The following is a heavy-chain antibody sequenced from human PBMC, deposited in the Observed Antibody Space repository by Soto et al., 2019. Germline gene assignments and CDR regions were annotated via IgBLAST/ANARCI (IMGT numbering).Heavy chain of an antibody. CDR3: ARVDDY. CDR1: GGSLSGYY. V-gene: IGHV4-34*01. CDR2: INHSGST. J-gene: IGHJ4*02. Sequence: QVQLQQWGAGLLKPSETLSLTCDVYGGSLSGYYWSWIRQPPGKGLEWIGEINHSGSTNYNPSLKSRVTISIDTSKTQFSLQLSSVTAADTAVYYCARVDDYWGQGTLVTVSS.